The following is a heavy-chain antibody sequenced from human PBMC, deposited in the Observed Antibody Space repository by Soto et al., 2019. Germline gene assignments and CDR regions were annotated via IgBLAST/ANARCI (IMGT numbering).Heavy chain of an antibody. CDR1: GFTFSDYY. Sequence: PGGSLRLSCAASGFTFSDYYMSWIRQAPGKGLEWVSYISSSSSYTYYADSVKGRFTISRDNAKNSLYLQMNSLRAEDTAVYYCARGGRVGLYYYYYMDVWGKGTTVTVSS. V-gene: IGHV3-11*06. D-gene: IGHD1-26*01. CDR2: ISSSSSYT. CDR3: ARGGRVGLYYYYYMDV. J-gene: IGHJ6*03.